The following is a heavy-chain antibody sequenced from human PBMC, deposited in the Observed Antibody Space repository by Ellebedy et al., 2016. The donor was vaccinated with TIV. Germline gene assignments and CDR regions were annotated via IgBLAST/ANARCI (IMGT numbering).Heavy chain of an antibody. CDR3: VKRFDY. J-gene: IGHJ4*02. CDR2: ISSNGGST. V-gene: IGHV3-64D*09. CDR1: GGTFSSYA. Sequence: ASVKVSCKASGGTFSSYAMHWVRQAPGKGLEYVSAISSNGGSTYYADSVKGRFTISRDNSKNTLYLQMSSLRAEDTAVYYCVKRFDYWGQGTLVTVSS.